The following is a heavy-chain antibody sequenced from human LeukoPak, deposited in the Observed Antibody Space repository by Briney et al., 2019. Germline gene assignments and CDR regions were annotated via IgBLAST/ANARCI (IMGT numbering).Heavy chain of an antibody. J-gene: IGHJ4*02. CDR1: GFTFSSYG. CDR2: IRYDGSNK. Sequence: GGSLRLSCAASGFTFSSYGMHWVRQAPGKGLEWVAFIRYDGSNKYYADSVKGRFTVSRDNSKNTLYLQMNSLRAEDTAVYYCAKVDGSGSYYRGDYWGQGTLVTVSS. V-gene: IGHV3-30*02. D-gene: IGHD3-10*01. CDR3: AKVDGSGSYYRGDY.